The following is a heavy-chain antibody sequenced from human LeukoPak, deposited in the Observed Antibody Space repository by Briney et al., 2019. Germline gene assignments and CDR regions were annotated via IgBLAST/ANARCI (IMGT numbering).Heavy chain of an antibody. V-gene: IGHV4-34*01. CDR3: ARVVLTYYYDSSGAYDAFDI. CDR2: INHSGST. D-gene: IGHD3-22*01. J-gene: IGHJ3*02. Sequence: PSETLSLTCAVYGGSLSGYYWSWIRQPPGKGLEWIGEINHSGSTNYNPSLKSRLTISVDTSKNQFSPKLRSVTAADTAVYYCARVVLTYYYDSSGAYDAFDIWGQGTMVTVSS. CDR1: GGSLSGYY.